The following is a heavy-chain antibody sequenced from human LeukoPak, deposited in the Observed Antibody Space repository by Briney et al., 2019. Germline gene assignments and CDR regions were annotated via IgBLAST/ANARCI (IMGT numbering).Heavy chain of an antibody. J-gene: IGHJ3*02. V-gene: IGHV1-18*01. D-gene: IGHD4-17*01. CDR2: IGAYNSYT. CDR3: ARQGIAYGADAFHI. Sequence: ASVKVSCKASGYNVISYGITWVRQAPGQGLEWMGWIGAYNSYTNYVQRFQGRVTMTTDTSTNTAYMELRSLKYDDTAVYYCARQGIAYGADAFHIWGQGTMVAVSS. CDR1: GYNVISYG.